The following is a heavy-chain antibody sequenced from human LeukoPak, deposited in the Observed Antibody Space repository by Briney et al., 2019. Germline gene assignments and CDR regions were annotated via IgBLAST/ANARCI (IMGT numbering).Heavy chain of an antibody. CDR3: ARDLGAYDYVWGSYRGDAFDI. V-gene: IGHV4-39*07. Sequence: SETLSLTCTVSGGSISSSSYYWGWIRQPPGKGLEWIGSIYYSGSTYYNPSLKSRVTISVDTSKNQFSLKLSSVTAADTAVYYCARDLGAYDYVWGSYRGDAFDIWGQGTMVTVSS. CDR1: GGSISSSSYY. CDR2: IYYSGST. D-gene: IGHD3-16*02. J-gene: IGHJ3*02.